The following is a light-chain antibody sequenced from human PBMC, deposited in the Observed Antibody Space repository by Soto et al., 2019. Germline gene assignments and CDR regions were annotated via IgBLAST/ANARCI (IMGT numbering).Light chain of an antibody. CDR3: QQYDNPPII. V-gene: IGKV1-33*01. CDR2: VAS. Sequence: DIQMTQSPSSLSASVGDRVTITCRGSRYIRTALSWYRHRXVQAPTVLICVASSWATVGPSRFSGSGSGTDFPLPISSLPPQDFATYYCQQYDNPPIIFGQGTRLEIK. J-gene: IGKJ5*01. CDR1: RYIRTA.